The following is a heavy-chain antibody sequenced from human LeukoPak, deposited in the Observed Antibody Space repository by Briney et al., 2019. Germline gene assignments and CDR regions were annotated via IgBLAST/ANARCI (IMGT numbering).Heavy chain of an antibody. CDR1: GFTFSNAW. J-gene: IGHJ6*02. Sequence: GGSLRLSCAASGFTFSNAWMNWVRQAPGKGLEWVGRIKSETDGGTTDYAAPVKGRFTISRDDSKNTLFLQMNSLKTEDTAVYYCTTTGDYYYGMDVWGQGTTVTVSS. CDR2: IKSETDGGTT. V-gene: IGHV3-15*01. CDR3: TTTGDYYYGMDV. D-gene: IGHD1-14*01.